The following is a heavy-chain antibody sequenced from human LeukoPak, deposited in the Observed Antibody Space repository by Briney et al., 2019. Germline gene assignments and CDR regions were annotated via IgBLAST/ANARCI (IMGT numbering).Heavy chain of an antibody. Sequence: SETLSLTCTVSGGSISSYYWSWIRQPPGKGLEWIGYIYYSGSTNYNPSLKSRVTISVDTSKNQFSLKLSSVTAADTAIYYCAREWGYYDSSGFNWFDPWGQGTLVTVSS. D-gene: IGHD3-22*01. V-gene: IGHV4-59*12. J-gene: IGHJ5*02. CDR3: AREWGYYDSSGFNWFDP. CDR2: IYYSGST. CDR1: GGSISSYY.